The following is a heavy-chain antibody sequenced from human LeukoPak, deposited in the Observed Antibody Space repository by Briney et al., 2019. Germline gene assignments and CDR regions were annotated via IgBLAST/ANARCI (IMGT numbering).Heavy chain of an antibody. D-gene: IGHD6-13*01. CDR1: GGSISSGGYY. Sequence: PSETLSLTCTVSGGSISSGGYYRSWIRQPPGKGLEWIGYTYHSGSTYYNPSLKSRVTISVDRSKNQFSLKLSSVTAADTAVYYCARVRYSSSWVDYWGQGTLVTVSS. CDR3: ARVRYSSSWVDY. J-gene: IGHJ4*02. V-gene: IGHV4-30-2*01. CDR2: TYHSGST.